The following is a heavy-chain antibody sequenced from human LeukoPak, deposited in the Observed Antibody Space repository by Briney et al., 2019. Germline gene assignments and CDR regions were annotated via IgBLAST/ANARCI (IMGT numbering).Heavy chain of an antibody. V-gene: IGHV4-34*01. J-gene: IGHJ6*03. CDR2: INHSGST. Sequence: SETLSLTCAVYGGSFSGYYWSWIRQPPGKGLEWIGEINHSGSTNYNPSLKSRVTISVDTSKNQFSLKLSSVTAADTAVYYCARWGYRGPYYMDVWGKGTTVTVSS. D-gene: IGHD5-12*01. CDR3: ARWGYRGPYYMDV. CDR1: GGSFSGYY.